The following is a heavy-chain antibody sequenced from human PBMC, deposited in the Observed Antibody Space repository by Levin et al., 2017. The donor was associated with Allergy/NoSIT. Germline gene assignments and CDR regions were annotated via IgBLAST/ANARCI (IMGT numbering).Heavy chain of an antibody. CDR1: GGSISSSISY. V-gene: IGHV4-39*01. D-gene: IGHD3-9*01. Sequence: NPSETLSLTCTVPGGSISSSISYWGWIRQAPGTGLEWIGSIYNSGSTYYNPSLKSRVTTSVDTSKNQFSLKLSSVTAADTAVYYCARQCYDILTGYYNFDYWGQGTLVTVSS. J-gene: IGHJ4*02. CDR2: IYNSGST. CDR3: ARQCYDILTGYYNFDY.